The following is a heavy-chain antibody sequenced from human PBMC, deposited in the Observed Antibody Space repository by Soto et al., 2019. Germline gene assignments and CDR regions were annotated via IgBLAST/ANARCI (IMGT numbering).Heavy chain of an antibody. J-gene: IGHJ6*02. CDR3: ARLGGYCTTSCYGYYAMDV. CDR2: FYYSGST. CDR1: GGSISSGGYS. D-gene: IGHD2-8*01. V-gene: IGHV4-39*01. Sequence: PSETLSLTCAVSGGSISSGGYSWGWIRQPPGKGLEWIGTFYYSGSTNYNPSLKSRVTMSVDTSKNQFSLKVSSVTAADTALYYCARLGGYCTTSCYGYYAMDVWGQGTTVTVSS.